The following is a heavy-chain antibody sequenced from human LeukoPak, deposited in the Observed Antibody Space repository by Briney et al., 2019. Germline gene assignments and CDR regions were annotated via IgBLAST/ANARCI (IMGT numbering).Heavy chain of an antibody. CDR3: AREGSALRDLSYFDF. J-gene: IGHJ4*02. CDR2: ISAYNGNT. Sequence: ASVKVSCKASGYTFTSYGISWVRQAPGQGLEWMGWISAYNGNTNHAQKLQDRVTMTTDTSTSTAYMELRSLRSDDTAVYYCAREGSALRDLSYFDFWGQGTLVSVSS. V-gene: IGHV1-18*01. CDR1: GYTFTSYG. D-gene: IGHD3-10*01.